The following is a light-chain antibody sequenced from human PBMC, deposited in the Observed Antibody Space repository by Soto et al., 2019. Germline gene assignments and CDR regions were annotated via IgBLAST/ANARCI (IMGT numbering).Light chain of an antibody. V-gene: IGLV2-8*01. CDR1: SSDVGGYNY. CDR2: EVS. Sequence: QSALTQPPSASGSPGQSVTISCTGTSSDVGGYNYVSWYQQHPGKAPKLMIYEVSKRPSGVPDRFSGSKSGNTASLTVSGLRAEDEADYYCSSYAGSNNWDVVFGGGTKLTVL. CDR3: SSYAGSNNWDVV. J-gene: IGLJ2*01.